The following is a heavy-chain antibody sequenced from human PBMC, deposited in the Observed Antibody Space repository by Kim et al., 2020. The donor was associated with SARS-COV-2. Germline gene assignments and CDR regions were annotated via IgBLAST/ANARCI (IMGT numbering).Heavy chain of an antibody. CDR2: IWYDGSNK. V-gene: IGHV3-33*06. Sequence: GGSLRLSCAASGFTFSSYGMHWVRQAPGKGLEWVAVIWYDGSNKYYADSVKGRFTISRDNSKNTLYLQMNSLRAEDTAVYYCAKESNESQLELLYYFDYWGQGTLVTVSS. CDR3: AKESNESQLELLYYFDY. D-gene: IGHD1-7*01. CDR1: GFTFSSYG. J-gene: IGHJ4*02.